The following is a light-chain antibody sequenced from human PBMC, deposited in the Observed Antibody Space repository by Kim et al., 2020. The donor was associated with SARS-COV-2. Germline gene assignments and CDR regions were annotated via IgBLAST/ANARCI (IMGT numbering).Light chain of an antibody. CDR1: QGISSH. Sequence: EAEGDRVTITCRDSQGISSHLAWYQQKPGKAPKLLIYAASTLHSGVPSRFSGSRSGPEFTLTISSLQPEDFATYYCQQLNSYPLTFGGGTKVDIK. V-gene: IGKV1-9*01. J-gene: IGKJ4*01. CDR2: AAS. CDR3: QQLNSYPLT.